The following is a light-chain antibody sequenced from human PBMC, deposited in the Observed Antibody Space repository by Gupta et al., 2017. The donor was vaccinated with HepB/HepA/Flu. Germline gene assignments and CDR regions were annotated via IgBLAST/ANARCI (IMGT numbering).Light chain of an antibody. CDR2: DVS. Sequence: QSALTQPASVSGSPGQSITISCTGTSSDVGSYNYFSWYQQPPDKAPKLIIYDVSNRPSGVSNRFSGSKSGNTASLTISGLQAEDEADYYCSSYTSSITVVFGGGTKLTVL. V-gene: IGLV2-14*03. CDR3: SSYTSSITVV. J-gene: IGLJ2*01. CDR1: SSDVGSYNY.